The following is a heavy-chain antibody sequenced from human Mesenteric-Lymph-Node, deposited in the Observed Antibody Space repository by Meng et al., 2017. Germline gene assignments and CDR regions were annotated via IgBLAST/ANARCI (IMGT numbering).Heavy chain of an antibody. CDR1: GFSFSGSY. V-gene: IGHV3-74*01. D-gene: IGHD4-17*01. CDR2: INGDGSST. CDR3: ARALNDYEANTY. Sequence: GESLKISCAASGFSFSGSYMSWIRQAPGKGLVWVSRINGDGSSTSYADSVKGRFTISRDNAKNTLYLQMNSLRAEDTAVYYCARALNDYEANTYWGQGTLVTVSS. J-gene: IGHJ4*02.